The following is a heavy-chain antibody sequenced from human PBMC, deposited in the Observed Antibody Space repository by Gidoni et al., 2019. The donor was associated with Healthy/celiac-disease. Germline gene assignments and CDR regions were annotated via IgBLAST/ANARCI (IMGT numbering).Heavy chain of an antibody. CDR1: GFTVSSNY. D-gene: IGHD4-17*01. J-gene: IGHJ4*02. V-gene: IGHV3-53*01. CDR3: ARSMTTVTPDFDY. Sequence: EVQLVEYGGGLIQPGGSLRLSCAASGFTVSSNYMSWVRQAPGKGLEWVSVIYSGGSTYYADSGKGRFTISRDNSKNTLYLQMNSLRAEDTAVYYCARSMTTVTPDFDYWGQGTLVTVSS. CDR2: IYSGGST.